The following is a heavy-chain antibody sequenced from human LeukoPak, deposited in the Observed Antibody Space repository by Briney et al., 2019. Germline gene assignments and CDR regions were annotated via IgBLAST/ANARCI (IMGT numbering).Heavy chain of an antibody. V-gene: IGHV1-2*02. J-gene: IGHJ4*02. CDR3: AKDMDIVLMVYATSFDY. Sequence: ASVKVSCKASEYAFTGYYIHWVRQAPGQGLEWMGGIYPKSGDTEYVQRFQGRVTMTRDTSISTAYMELSGLKSDDTAVYYCAKDMDIVLMVYATSFDYWGQGTLVTVSS. D-gene: IGHD2-8*01. CDR2: IYPKSGDT. CDR1: EYAFTGYY.